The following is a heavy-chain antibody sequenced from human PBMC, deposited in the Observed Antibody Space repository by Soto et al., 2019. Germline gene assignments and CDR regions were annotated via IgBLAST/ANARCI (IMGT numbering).Heavy chain of an antibody. CDR3: ASHLSVDTAMVTSDYYYYGMDV. D-gene: IGHD5-18*01. CDR2: IIPIFGTA. V-gene: IGHV1-69*06. CDR1: GGTFSSYA. J-gene: IGHJ6*02. Sequence: SVKVSCKASGGTFSSYAISWVRQAPGQGLEWMGGIIPIFGTANYAQKFQGRVTITADKSTSTAYMELSSLRSEDTAVYYCASHLSVDTAMVTSDYYYYGMDVWGQGTTVTVS.